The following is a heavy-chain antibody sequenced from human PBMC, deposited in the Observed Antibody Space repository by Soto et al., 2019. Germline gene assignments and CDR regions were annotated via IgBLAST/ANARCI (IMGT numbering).Heavy chain of an antibody. J-gene: IGHJ4*02. Sequence: SVKAYFKAAGGTFISYAISWVRNAPGQGLEWMGGIVPIFGTANYAQKFQGRVTITADESTSTAYMELSSLRSEDTAVYYCARDPSYYDFWSGHFDCWGQGTLVTVSS. CDR1: GGTFISYA. D-gene: IGHD3-3*01. CDR2: IVPIFGTA. CDR3: ARDPSYYDFWSGHFDC. V-gene: IGHV1-69*13.